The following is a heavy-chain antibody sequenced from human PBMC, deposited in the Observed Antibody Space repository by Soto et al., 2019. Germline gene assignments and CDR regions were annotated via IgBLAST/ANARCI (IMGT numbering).Heavy chain of an antibody. J-gene: IGHJ4*02. CDR2: IYHSASA. CDR1: GASITDYY. CDR3: ARHVTSDYGDYLFVS. Sequence: SETLSLTCTVSGASITDYYWSWIRQPPGKGLEWIGYIYHSASAHYNPSLKSRVTISLDTSKSQLSLQLTSVTASDTAVYYCARHVTSDYGDYLFVSWGQGTLLTVSS. D-gene: IGHD4-17*01. V-gene: IGHV4-59*08.